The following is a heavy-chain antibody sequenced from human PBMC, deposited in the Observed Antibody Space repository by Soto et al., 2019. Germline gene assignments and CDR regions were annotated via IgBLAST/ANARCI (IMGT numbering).Heavy chain of an antibody. J-gene: IGHJ6*03. Sequence: SETLSLTCTVSGGSISSSSYYWGWIRQPPGKGLEWIGSIYYSGSTYYNPSLKSRVTISVDTSKNQFSLKLISVTAADTAVYYCARHIPYYDFLSGYPSEGGNYYYMDVWGKGTTVTVS. CDR3: ARHIPYYDFLSGYPSEGGNYYYMDV. CDR2: IYYSGST. V-gene: IGHV4-39*01. D-gene: IGHD3-3*01. CDR1: GGSISSSSYY.